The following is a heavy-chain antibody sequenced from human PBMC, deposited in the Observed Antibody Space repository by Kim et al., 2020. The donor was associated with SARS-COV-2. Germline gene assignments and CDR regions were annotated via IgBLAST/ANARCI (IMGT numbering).Heavy chain of an antibody. D-gene: IGHD6-13*01. Sequence: SVKVSCKASGGTFSSYAISWVLQAPGQGLEWMGRIIPILGIANYAQKFQGRVTITADKSTSTAYMELSSLRSEDTAVYYCASLGGAAAGTKYYYYYYGMDVWGQGTTVTVSS. CDR2: IIPILGIA. J-gene: IGHJ6*02. CDR1: GGTFSSYA. CDR3: ASLGGAAAGTKYYYYYYGMDV. V-gene: IGHV1-69*04.